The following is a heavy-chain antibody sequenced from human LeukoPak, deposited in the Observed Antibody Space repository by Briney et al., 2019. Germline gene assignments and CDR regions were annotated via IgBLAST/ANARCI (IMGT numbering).Heavy chain of an antibody. J-gene: IGHJ4*02. CDR2: ISAYNGNT. D-gene: IGHD1-1*01. CDR1: GYTFTSYG. Sequence: ASVKVSCKASGYTFTSYGISWVRQAPGQGLEWMGWISAYNGNTNYAQKLQGRVTMTTDTSTSTAYMELRSLRSDDTAVYYCARVNTEGYNWNEKGLDYFDYWGQGTLVTVSS. CDR3: ARVNTEGYNWNEKGLDYFDY. V-gene: IGHV1-18*01.